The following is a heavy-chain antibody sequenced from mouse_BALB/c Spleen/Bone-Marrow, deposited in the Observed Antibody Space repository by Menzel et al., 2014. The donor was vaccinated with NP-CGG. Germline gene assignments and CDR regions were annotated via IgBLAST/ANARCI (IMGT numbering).Heavy chain of an antibody. Sequence: LQHSGSELVRPGASVKLSCKASGYTFTSYWMHWVKQRPGQGLEWIGNIYPGSGSTNYDEKFKSKATLTVDTSSSTAYMQLSSLTSEDSAVYYCTLRWSYYAMDYWGQGTSVTVSS. CDR3: TLRWSYYAMDY. D-gene: IGHD2-3*01. J-gene: IGHJ4*01. V-gene: IGHV1S22*01. CDR2: IYPGSGST. CDR1: GYTFTSYW.